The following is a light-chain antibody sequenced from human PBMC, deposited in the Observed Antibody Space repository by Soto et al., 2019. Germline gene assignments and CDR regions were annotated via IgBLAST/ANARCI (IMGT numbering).Light chain of an antibody. Sequence: DIQMTQCPSSVSASVGDTVTISCRASQGISTWLAWYQQKPGKAPKLLIYAASYLQNGVPSRFSGRGSGTDFTLTISSLQPQEFVTYYCQQANGFPRTFGQGTKLEI. CDR3: QQANGFPRT. CDR1: QGISTW. V-gene: IGKV1-12*01. J-gene: IGKJ2*02. CDR2: AAS.